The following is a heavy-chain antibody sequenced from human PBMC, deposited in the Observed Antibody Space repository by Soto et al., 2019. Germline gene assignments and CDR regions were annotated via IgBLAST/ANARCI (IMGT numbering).Heavy chain of an antibody. Sequence: EVQLLESGGGLVQPGGSLRLSCAASGFTFSSYAMSWVRQAPGKGLEWVSAISGSGGSTYYADSVKGRFTISRDNSKNTLYLQMNSLRAEDTALYYCAKDRAWFGELSMADPWGQGTLVTVSS. V-gene: IGHV3-23*01. CDR1: GFTFSSYA. D-gene: IGHD3-10*01. J-gene: IGHJ5*02. CDR3: AKDRAWFGELSMADP. CDR2: ISGSGGST.